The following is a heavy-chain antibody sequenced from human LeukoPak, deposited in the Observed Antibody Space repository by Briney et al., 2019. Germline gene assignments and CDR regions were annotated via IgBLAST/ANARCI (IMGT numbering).Heavy chain of an antibody. V-gene: IGHV1-2*02. CDR1: GYTFTGYY. J-gene: IGHJ5*02. D-gene: IGHD2-2*01. Sequence: ASVKVSCKASGYTFTGYYMHWVRQAPGQGLEWMGWIKPNSGGTNYAQKFQGRVTMTRDTSISTAYMELSRLRSDDTAVYYCARGGYCSSTSCYGFWFDPWGQGTLVTVSS. CDR2: IKPNSGGT. CDR3: ARGGYCSSTSCYGFWFDP.